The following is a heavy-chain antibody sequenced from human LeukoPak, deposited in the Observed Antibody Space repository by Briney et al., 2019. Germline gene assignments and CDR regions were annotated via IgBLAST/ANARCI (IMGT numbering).Heavy chain of an antibody. Sequence: GGSLRVSCAASGFTFSSYSMNWVRQAPGKGLEWVSSISSSSSYIYYADSVKGRFTISRDNAKNSLYLQMNSLRAEDTAVYYCARSPTPIAAAVIWGQGTLVTVSS. CDR3: ARSPTPIAAAVI. CDR1: GFTFSSYS. J-gene: IGHJ1*01. D-gene: IGHD6-13*01. CDR2: ISSSSSYI. V-gene: IGHV3-21*01.